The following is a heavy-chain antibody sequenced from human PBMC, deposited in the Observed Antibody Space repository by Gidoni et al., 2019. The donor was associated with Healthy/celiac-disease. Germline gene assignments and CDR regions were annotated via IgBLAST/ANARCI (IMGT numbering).Heavy chain of an antibody. CDR2: IFSNDEK. V-gene: IGHV2-26*01. CDR3: ARRFYDNYYYYMDV. Sequence: QVTLKESGPVLVKPTETLTLTCTVSVFSLSNARMGVSWILQHPGKALEWLAHIFSNDEKSYSTSLKSRLTSSKDTSKSQVVLTMTNMDPVDTATYYCARRFYDNYYYYMDVWGKGTTVTVSS. D-gene: IGHD3-9*01. CDR1: VFSLSNARMG. J-gene: IGHJ6*03.